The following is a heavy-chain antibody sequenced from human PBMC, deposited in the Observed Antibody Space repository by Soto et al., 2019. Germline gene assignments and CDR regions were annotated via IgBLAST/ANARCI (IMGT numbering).Heavy chain of an antibody. CDR1: GFTFSSYG. CDR3: AREAQYSSTWPPSAY. CDR2: VSYDGSNK. Sequence: GGSLRLSCAASGFTFSSYGMHWVRQAPGKGLEWVAVVSYDGSNKYYADSVKGRFTLSRDNSKNTLSLQMNSLRTDDTAVYYCAREAQYSSTWPPSAYWGQGTLVTVSS. V-gene: IGHV3-30*03. J-gene: IGHJ4*02. D-gene: IGHD6-13*01.